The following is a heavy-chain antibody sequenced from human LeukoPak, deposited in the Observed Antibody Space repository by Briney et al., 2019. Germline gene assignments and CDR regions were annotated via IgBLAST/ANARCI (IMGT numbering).Heavy chain of an antibody. CDR2: INHSGST. CDR3: ARGDEWYFDY. CDR1: GGSFSGYY. V-gene: IGHV4-34*01. D-gene: IGHD3-3*01. J-gene: IGHJ4*02. Sequence: PSETLSLTCAVYGGSFSGYYWSWIRQPPGKGLEWIGEINHSGSTNYNPSLKSRVTISVDKSKNQFSLKLSSVTAADTAVYYCARGDEWYFDYWGQGTLVTVSS.